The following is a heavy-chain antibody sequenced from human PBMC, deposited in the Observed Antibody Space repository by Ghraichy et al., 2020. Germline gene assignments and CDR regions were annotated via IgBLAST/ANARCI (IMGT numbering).Heavy chain of an antibody. Sequence: LSLTCAASGFTFRTYAMSWVRQAPGNGLEWVSAITDNGGTPYDAEFVKGRFTISRDKSKNTLFLQMNSLRGEDTAVYYCAKFARDWPNEYLQHWGQGALVTVSS. CDR2: ITDNGGTP. D-gene: IGHD3/OR15-3a*01. J-gene: IGHJ1*01. CDR1: GFTFRTYA. CDR3: AKFARDWPNEYLQH. V-gene: IGHV3-23*01.